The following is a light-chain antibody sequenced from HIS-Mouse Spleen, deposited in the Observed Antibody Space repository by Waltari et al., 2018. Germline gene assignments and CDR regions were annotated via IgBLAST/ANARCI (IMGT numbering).Light chain of an antibody. CDR2: DVS. CDR3: CSYAGSYTWV. Sequence: QSALTQPRSVSGSPGQSVTISCTGTGSDVGGYNYVSWYQQHPGKAPKLMIYDVSKRPSGVPDRFSGSKSGNTASLTISGLQAEDEADSYCCSYAGSYTWVFGGGTKLTVL. CDR1: GSDVGGYNY. V-gene: IGLV2-11*01. J-gene: IGLJ3*02.